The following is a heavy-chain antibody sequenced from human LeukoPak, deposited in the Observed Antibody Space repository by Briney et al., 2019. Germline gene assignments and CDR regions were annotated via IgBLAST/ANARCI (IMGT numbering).Heavy chain of an antibody. Sequence: SETLSLTCTVSGGSISSYYWSWIRQPPGKGLEWIGYIYYSGSTNYNPSLKSRVTISVDTSKNQFSLKLSSVTAADTAVYYCARAPLGYCSGGSCYGYYYHYMDVWGKGTTVTVSS. J-gene: IGHJ6*03. V-gene: IGHV4-59*01. CDR2: IYYSGST. D-gene: IGHD2-15*01. CDR3: ARAPLGYCSGGSCYGYYYHYMDV. CDR1: GGSISSYY.